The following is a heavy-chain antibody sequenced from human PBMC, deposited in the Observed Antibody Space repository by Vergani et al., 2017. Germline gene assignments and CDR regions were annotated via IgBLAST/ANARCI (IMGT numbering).Heavy chain of an antibody. CDR2: ISSSSSYI. CDR1: GFTFSSYS. J-gene: IGHJ4*02. Sequence: EVQLVESGGGLVKPGGSLRLSCAASGFTFSSYSMNWVRQAPGKGLEWVSSISSSSSYIYYAESVKGRFTISRDNAKNSLYLQMNSLRAEDTAVYYCARDFPRGANWESNWGQGTLVTVSS. V-gene: IGHV3-21*01. D-gene: IGHD7-27*01. CDR3: ARDFPRGANWESN.